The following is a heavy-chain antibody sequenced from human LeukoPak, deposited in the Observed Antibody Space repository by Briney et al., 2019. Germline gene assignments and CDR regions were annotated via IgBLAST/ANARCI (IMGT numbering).Heavy chain of an antibody. Sequence: ASVKVSCKASGYTFTSYDFNWVRQATGQRPEWMGWMSPNSGDTGYAQKFQVRVTMTRNTSISTAYMELSSLRSDDTAVYYCARGPPNWGYDYWGPGTLVTVSS. CDR1: GYTFTSYD. D-gene: IGHD7-27*01. CDR3: ARGPPNWGYDY. V-gene: IGHV1-8*01. J-gene: IGHJ4*02. CDR2: MSPNSGDT.